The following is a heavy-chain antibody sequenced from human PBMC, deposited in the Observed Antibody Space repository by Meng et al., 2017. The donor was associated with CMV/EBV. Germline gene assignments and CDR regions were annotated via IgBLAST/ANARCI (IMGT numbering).Heavy chain of an antibody. CDR2: IIPIFGTA. V-gene: IGHV1-69*05. J-gene: IGHJ1*01. CDR1: GGTFSSYA. Sequence: SVKVSCKASGGTFSSYAISWVRQAPGQGLEWMGVIIPIFGTANYAQKFQGRVTITTDESTSTAYMELSSLRSEDTAVYYCARDYAYGGNLAEYFQHWGQGTLVTVSS. CDR3: ARDYAYGGNLAEYFQH. D-gene: IGHD4/OR15-4a*01.